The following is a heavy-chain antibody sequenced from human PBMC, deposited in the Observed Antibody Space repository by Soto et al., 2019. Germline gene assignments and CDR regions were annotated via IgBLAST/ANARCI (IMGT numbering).Heavy chain of an antibody. D-gene: IGHD2-2*01. J-gene: IGHJ6*01. V-gene: IGHV5-10-1*01. Sequence: PVESVKIGCQVSGDRFTSYWINCVIKMPGKGLECMGRIDPSDSSTNFSPSFQGHVPISHDKSSSTSYLQWSSPRASDTAIYYCERQLGRVPAEVDVWGQGTTLTGSS. CDR3: ERQLGRVPAEVDV. CDR2: IDPSDSST. CDR1: GDRFTSYW.